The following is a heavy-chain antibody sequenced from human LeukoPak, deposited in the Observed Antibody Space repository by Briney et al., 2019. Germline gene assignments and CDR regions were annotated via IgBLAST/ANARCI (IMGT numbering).Heavy chain of an antibody. V-gene: IGHV1-2*02. CDR1: GYTFTGYY. J-gene: IGHJ3*02. Sequence: ASAKVSCKASGYTFTGYYMHGVRQAPGHGLEWMGSINPDSGDTNYAQNLQGRVTMTRDTSINTAYLDLSRLRSDDTAVYYCAIMGDTFDIWGQGTKVTVSS. CDR2: INPDSGDT. CDR3: AIMGDTFDI. D-gene: IGHD2-8*01.